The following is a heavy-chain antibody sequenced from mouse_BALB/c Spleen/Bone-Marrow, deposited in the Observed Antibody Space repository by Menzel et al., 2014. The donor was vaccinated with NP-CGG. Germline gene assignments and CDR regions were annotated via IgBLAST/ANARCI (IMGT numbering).Heavy chain of an antibody. D-gene: IGHD1-1*01. CDR2: ISSGGSYT. CDR1: GFTFSSYA. Sequence: EVKLVESGGGLVKPGGSLKLSCAASGFTFSSYAMSWVRQTPEKRLEWVATISSGGSYTYYPDSLKGRFTISRDTATNTPSLQMSSLDSEDPAMYYCAKTHFYGSSWFAYWGQGALVTVSP. V-gene: IGHV5-9-3*01. J-gene: IGHJ3*01. CDR3: AKTHFYGSSWFAY.